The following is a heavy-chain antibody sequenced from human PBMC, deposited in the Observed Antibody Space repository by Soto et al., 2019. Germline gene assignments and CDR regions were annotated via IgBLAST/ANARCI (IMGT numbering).Heavy chain of an antibody. CDR3: AGTYYYGSGSYYSDYYYYGMDV. CDR2: IYHSGST. CDR1: GGSISSSNW. D-gene: IGHD3-10*01. J-gene: IGHJ6*02. V-gene: IGHV4-4*02. Sequence: PSETLSLTCAVSGGSISSSNWWSWVRQPPGKGLEWIGEIYHSGSTNYNPSLKSRVTISVHKSKNQFSLKLSSVTAADTAVYYCAGTYYYGSGSYYSDYYYYGMDVWGQGTTVTVSS.